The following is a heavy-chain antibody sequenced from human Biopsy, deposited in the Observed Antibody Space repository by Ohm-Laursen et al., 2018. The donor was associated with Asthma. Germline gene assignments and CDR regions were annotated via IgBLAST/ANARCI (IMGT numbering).Heavy chain of an antibody. CDR3: AREGGADYYYYGMDV. Sequence: SLRLSCAASGFTFSSYAMSWVRQAPGKGLEWVSLITGSGGSTYYADSVKGRFTIPRDNAKNSLYLQMNSLRAEDTAVYYCAREGGADYYYYGMDVWGQGTTVTVSS. D-gene: IGHD3-16*01. J-gene: IGHJ6*02. CDR2: ITGSGGST. V-gene: IGHV3-23*01. CDR1: GFTFSSYA.